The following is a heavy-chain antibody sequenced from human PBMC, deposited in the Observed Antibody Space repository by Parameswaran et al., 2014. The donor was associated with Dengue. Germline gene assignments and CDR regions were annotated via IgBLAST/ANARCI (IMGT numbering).Heavy chain of an antibody. J-gene: IGHJ4*02. V-gene: IGHV1-2*02. CDR2: INPNSGGT. Sequence: WVRQAPGQGLEWMGWINPNSGGTNYAQKFQGRVTMTRDTSISTAYMELSRLRSDDTAVYYCARGGYGSGSHLDYFDYWGQGTLVTVSS. D-gene: IGHD3-10*01. CDR3: ARGGYGSGSHLDYFDY.